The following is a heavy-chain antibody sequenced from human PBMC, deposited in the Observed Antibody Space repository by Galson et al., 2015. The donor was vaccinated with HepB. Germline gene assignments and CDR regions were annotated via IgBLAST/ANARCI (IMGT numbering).Heavy chain of an antibody. Sequence: SVKVSCKASGYTFTHYGISWVRQAPGQGLEWMGWISAYNGYTNYEQKFQGRVTMTTATSTNTAYMALRSLRSDDTAVYYCARVVRGGASYFDYWGQGTLVTVSS. J-gene: IGHJ4*02. CDR2: ISAYNGYT. D-gene: IGHD4-23*01. CDR3: ARVVRGGASYFDY. CDR1: GYTFTHYG. V-gene: IGHV1-18*01.